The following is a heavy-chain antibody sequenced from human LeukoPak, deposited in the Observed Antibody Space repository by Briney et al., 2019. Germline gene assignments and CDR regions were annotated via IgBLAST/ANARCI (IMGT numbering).Heavy chain of an antibody. D-gene: IGHD2-2*01. J-gene: IGHJ2*01. CDR1: GGSISSSNW. CDR3: ATVTVVVPAAIRHFDI. Sequence: SETLSLTCAVSGGSISSSNWWSRVRQPPGKGLEWIGEIYHSGSTNYNPSLKSRVTISVDKSKNKFSLKLSSVTASDTAMHYCATVTVVVPAAIRHFDIWGRGTLVTVSS. CDR2: IYHSGST. V-gene: IGHV4-4*02.